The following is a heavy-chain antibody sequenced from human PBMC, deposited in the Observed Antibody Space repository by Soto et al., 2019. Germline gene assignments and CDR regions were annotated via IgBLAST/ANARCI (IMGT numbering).Heavy chain of an antibody. Sequence: GGSLRLSCAASGFTFSSYAMSWVRQAPGKGLEWVSAISGSGGSTYYADSVKGRFTISRDNSKNTLYLQMNSLRAEDTAVYYCAKDMGRYGDHHLFDYWGQGTLVTVSS. J-gene: IGHJ4*02. D-gene: IGHD4-17*01. V-gene: IGHV3-23*01. CDR2: ISGSGGST. CDR1: GFTFSSYA. CDR3: AKDMGRYGDHHLFDY.